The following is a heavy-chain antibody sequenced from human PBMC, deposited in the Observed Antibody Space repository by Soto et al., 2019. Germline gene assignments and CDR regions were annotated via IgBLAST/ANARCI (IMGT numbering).Heavy chain of an antibody. D-gene: IGHD3-16*01. J-gene: IGHJ4*02. CDR3: ARALGSWGAYYFDY. Sequence: QITLKVSGPTLVKPTQTLTLTCTVSGFSLNTYGVGVGWIRQPPGKALEWLALIYWDDDKRYSPSLKSRLTITKDTSKNQVVLTMTNMDPVDTVTYYCARALGSWGAYYFDYWGQGTLVTVSS. CDR2: IYWDDDK. CDR1: GFSLNTYGVG. V-gene: IGHV2-5*02.